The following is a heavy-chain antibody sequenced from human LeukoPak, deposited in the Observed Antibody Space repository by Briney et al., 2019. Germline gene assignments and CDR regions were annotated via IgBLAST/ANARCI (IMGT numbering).Heavy chain of an antibody. CDR3: ARDANMVRGVIGSYGMDV. Sequence: GGSLRLSCAASGFTFSSYSMNWVRQAPGKGLAWVSSISSSSSYIYYADSVKGRFTISRDNAKNSLYLQMNSLRAEDTAVYYCARDANMVRGVIGSYGMDVWGQGTTVTVSS. CDR1: GFTFSSYS. J-gene: IGHJ6*02. V-gene: IGHV3-21*01. CDR2: ISSSSSYI. D-gene: IGHD3-10*01.